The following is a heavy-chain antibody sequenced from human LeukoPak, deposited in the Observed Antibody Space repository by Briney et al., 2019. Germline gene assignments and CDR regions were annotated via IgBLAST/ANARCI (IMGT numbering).Heavy chain of an antibody. Sequence: ASVKVSCKASGYTFTSYYMHWVRQAPGQGLEWMGIINPSGGSTSYAQKFQGRVTMTRDTSTSTVYMELSSLRSEDTAVYYCARDTGRNSNYFSGGLTFDYWGQGTLVTVSS. CDR3: ARDTGRNSNYFSGGLTFDY. J-gene: IGHJ4*02. V-gene: IGHV1-46*01. CDR2: INPSGGST. D-gene: IGHD4-11*01. CDR1: GYTFTSYY.